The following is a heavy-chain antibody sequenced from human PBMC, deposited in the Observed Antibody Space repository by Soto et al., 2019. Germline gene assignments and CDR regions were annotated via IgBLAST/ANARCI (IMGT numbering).Heavy chain of an antibody. J-gene: IGHJ6*03. D-gene: IGHD3-3*01. Sequence: AGSLRLSCAASGFTFSSYSMNWVRQAPGKGLEWVSYISSSSSTIYYADSVKGRFTISRDNAKNSLYLQMNSLRAEDTAVYYCARAIDDFWSGLQPYYYYYMDVWGKGTTVTVSS. CDR2: ISSSSSTI. CDR3: ARAIDDFWSGLQPYYYYYMDV. CDR1: GFTFSSYS. V-gene: IGHV3-48*01.